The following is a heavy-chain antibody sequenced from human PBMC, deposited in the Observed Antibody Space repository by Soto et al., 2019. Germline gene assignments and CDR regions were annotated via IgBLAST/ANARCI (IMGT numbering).Heavy chain of an antibody. Sequence: QVQLVESGGGVVQPGRSLRLSCAASGFTFSTYGMHWVRQPPGKGLEWMAVISSDGSNEHYADPVKGRFTISRDNSKNTLYLQMNSLRVEDTAVYYCAKTITTYSGDSRGRGALVDYWGRGTLVTVSS. CDR1: GFTFSTYG. CDR3: AKTITTYSGDSRGRGALVDY. D-gene: IGHD3-22*01. J-gene: IGHJ4*02. CDR2: ISSDGSNE. V-gene: IGHV3-30*18.